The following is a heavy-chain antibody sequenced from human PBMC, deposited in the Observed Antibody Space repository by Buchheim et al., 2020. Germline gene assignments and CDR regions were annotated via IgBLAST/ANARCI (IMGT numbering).Heavy chain of an antibody. Sequence: QVQLQQWGAGLLKPSETLSLTCAVYGGSFSGYYWSWIRQPPGKGLEWIGEINHSGSTNYNPSLKSRVTISVDTSKNQFSLKLSSVTAADTAVYYCARGTRRDGYNYYYGMDVWGQGTT. D-gene: IGHD5-24*01. J-gene: IGHJ6*02. CDR3: ARGTRRDGYNYYYGMDV. V-gene: IGHV4-34*01. CDR1: GGSFSGYY. CDR2: INHSGST.